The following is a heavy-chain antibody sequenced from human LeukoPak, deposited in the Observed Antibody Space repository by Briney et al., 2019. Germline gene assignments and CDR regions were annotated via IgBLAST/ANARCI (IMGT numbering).Heavy chain of an antibody. CDR2: IYYSGST. V-gene: IGHV4-59*01. Sequence: SETLSLTCTVSGGSIGSYYWSWIRQPPGKGLEWIGYIYYSGSTNYNPSLKSRVTISVDTSKNQFSLKLSSVTAADTVVYYCARDLQGWGQGTLVTVSS. J-gene: IGHJ4*02. CDR1: GGSIGSYY. CDR3: ARDLQG.